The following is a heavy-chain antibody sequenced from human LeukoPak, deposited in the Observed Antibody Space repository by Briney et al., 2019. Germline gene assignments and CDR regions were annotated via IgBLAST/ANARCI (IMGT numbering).Heavy chain of an antibody. J-gene: IGHJ4*02. CDR1: GDSITSFY. CDR3: ARMAQNSYIRGRPIDY. V-gene: IGHV4-59*01. CDR2: IYYSGIT. D-gene: IGHD3-16*01. Sequence: SEALSLTCTVSGDSITSFYWTWIRQPPGKGLECIGYIYYSGITRYNPSLKSRVTMSADTSKNQFSLKLSSMTAEDTAVYYCARMAQNSYIRGRPIDYWGQGTLVTVSS.